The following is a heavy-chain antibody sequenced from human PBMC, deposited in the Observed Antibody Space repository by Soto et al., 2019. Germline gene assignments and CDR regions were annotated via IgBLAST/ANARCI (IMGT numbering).Heavy chain of an antibody. V-gene: IGHV4-34*01. D-gene: IGHD3-10*01. Sequence: QVQLQQWGAGLLKPSETLSLTCAVYGGSFSGYYWSWIRQPPGKGLEWIGEINHSGSTNYNPSLKSRVTISVDTSKNQFSLKLSSVTAADTAVCYCAGFGEQSRIDYWGQGTLVTVSS. CDR3: AGFGEQSRIDY. CDR2: INHSGST. J-gene: IGHJ4*02. CDR1: GGSFSGYY.